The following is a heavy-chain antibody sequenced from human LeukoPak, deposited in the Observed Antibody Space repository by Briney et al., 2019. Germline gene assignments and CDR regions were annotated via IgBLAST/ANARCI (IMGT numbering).Heavy chain of an antibody. J-gene: IGHJ4*02. V-gene: IGHV3-53*01. CDR2: IYSGGST. Sequence: GGSLRLSCAASGFTVSSNYMSWVRQAPGKGLEWVSVIYSGGSTYYADSVKGRFTISRDNSKNTLYLQMNSLRAEDTAVYYCARDLTTVTTPPGDYWGQGTLVTVSS. CDR3: ARDLTTVTTPPGDY. D-gene: IGHD4-17*01. CDR1: GFTVSSNY.